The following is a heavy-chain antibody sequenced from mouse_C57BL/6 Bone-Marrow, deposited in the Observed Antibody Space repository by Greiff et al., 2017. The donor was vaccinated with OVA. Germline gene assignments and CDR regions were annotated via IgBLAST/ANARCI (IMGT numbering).Heavy chain of an antibody. V-gene: IGHV1-81*01. Sequence: VQLQESGAELARPGASVKLSCKASGYTFTSYGISWVKHSTGQGLAWIGEIYPRSGNTYYNEKFKGKATLSADKSSSTAYMELRSLTSEDSAVYFCASDYYGTPYAMDYWGQGTSVTVSS. J-gene: IGHJ4*01. D-gene: IGHD1-1*01. CDR1: GYTFTSYG. CDR3: ASDYYGTPYAMDY. CDR2: IYPRSGNT.